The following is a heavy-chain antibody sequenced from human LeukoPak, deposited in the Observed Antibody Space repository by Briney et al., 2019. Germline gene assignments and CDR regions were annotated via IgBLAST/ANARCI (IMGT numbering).Heavy chain of an antibody. CDR2: ISSSSSYI. CDR1: GFTFSSYS. V-gene: IGHV3-21*01. CDR3: ARVYNWNDLLDY. D-gene: IGHD1-1*01. Sequence: PGGSLRLSCAASGFTFSSYSMNWVRQAPGKGLEWVSFISSSSSYIYYADSVKGRFTISRDNAKNSLYLQMNSLRAEDTAVYYCARVYNWNDLLDYWGQGTLVTVSS. J-gene: IGHJ4*02.